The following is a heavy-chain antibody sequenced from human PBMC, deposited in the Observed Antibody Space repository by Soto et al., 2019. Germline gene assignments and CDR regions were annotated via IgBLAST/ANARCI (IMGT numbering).Heavy chain of an antibody. CDR3: ARGMNWNYDPYYYYGMEV. Sequence: GGSLRLSCAASGFTFSSYAMHFVRQAPGKGLEWVAVISYDGSDKYYADSVRGRFTISRENSKNTLYLQMNSLRAEDTAVYYCARGMNWNYDPYYYYGMEVWGQGTTLTVSS. D-gene: IGHD1-7*01. CDR2: ISYDGSDK. CDR1: GFTFSSYA. V-gene: IGHV3-30-3*01. J-gene: IGHJ6*02.